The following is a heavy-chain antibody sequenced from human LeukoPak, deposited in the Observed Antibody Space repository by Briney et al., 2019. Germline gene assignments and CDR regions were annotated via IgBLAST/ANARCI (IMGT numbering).Heavy chain of an antibody. Sequence: SETLSLTCTVSGGSISSYYWSWIRQPPGKGLEWIGYIYYSGSTNYNPSLKSRVTISVDTSKNQFSLKLSSVTAADTAVYYCARVRYSSGRHSSIYYYYGMDVWGQGTTVTVSS. D-gene: IGHD6-19*01. CDR3: ARVRYSSGRHSSIYYYYGMDV. CDR2: IYYSGST. J-gene: IGHJ6*02. V-gene: IGHV4-59*01. CDR1: GGSISSYY.